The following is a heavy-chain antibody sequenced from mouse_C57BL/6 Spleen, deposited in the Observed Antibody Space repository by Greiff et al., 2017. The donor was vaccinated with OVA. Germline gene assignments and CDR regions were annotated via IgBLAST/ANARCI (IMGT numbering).Heavy chain of an antibody. CDR3: AGGDYDVKFAY. Sequence: EVKLMESGPGLVKPSQSLSLTCSVTGYSITSGYYWNWIRQFPGNKLEWMGYISYDGSNNYNPSLKNRISITRDTSKNQFFLKLNSVTTEDTATYYCAGGDYDVKFAYWGQGTLVTVSA. D-gene: IGHD2-4*01. V-gene: IGHV3-6*01. CDR2: ISYDGSN. CDR1: GYSITSGYY. J-gene: IGHJ3*01.